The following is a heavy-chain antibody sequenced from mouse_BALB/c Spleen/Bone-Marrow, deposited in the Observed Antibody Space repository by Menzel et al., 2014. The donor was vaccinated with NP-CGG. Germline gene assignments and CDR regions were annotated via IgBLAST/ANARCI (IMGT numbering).Heavy chain of an antibody. V-gene: IGHV2-6-2*01. D-gene: IGHD4-1*01. CDR2: IWSDGST. CDR3: ARSGTDYAMDY. Sequence: QVQLQQSGPDLVSPSQSLSLTCTASGFSLTSYGLHWVRQPPGKGLEWLGVIWSDGSTTYNSALKSRLSISKDNSKRQVLLKMNSLQTDDTAMYYCARSGTDYAMDYWGQGTSVTVSS. CDR1: GFSLTSYG. J-gene: IGHJ4*01.